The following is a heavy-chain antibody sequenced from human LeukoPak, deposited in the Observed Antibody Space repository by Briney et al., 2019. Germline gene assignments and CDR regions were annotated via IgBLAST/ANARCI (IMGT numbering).Heavy chain of an antibody. V-gene: IGHV3-7*05. D-gene: IGHD6-13*01. CDR1: GFTLSSYW. Sequence: GGSLRLSCAASGFTLSSYWMTWVREAPGKGLERVANIKQGGREIHYVDSVKGRFTTYRHNAKNSLYLQMNSLGAEDTAVYYCARRGTSSSWAHFDYWGQGTLVTVSS. CDR3: ARRGTSSSWAHFDY. J-gene: IGHJ4*02. CDR2: IKQGGREI.